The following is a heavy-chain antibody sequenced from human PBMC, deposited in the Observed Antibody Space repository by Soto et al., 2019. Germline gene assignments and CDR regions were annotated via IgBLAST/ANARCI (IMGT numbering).Heavy chain of an antibody. CDR3: ARTYGYDSSDI. CDR2: IYYSGSA. CDR1: GGSINSGGYY. D-gene: IGHD4-17*01. Sequence: QVQLQESGPGLVKPSQTLSLTCTVSGGSINSGGYYWSWVRQHPGKGLEWIGYIYYSGSAYYNPSLKSRVTISVDTSKNQFSLKLTSVTAADTAVYYCARTYGYDSSDIWGQGTMVTVSS. V-gene: IGHV4-31*03. J-gene: IGHJ3*02.